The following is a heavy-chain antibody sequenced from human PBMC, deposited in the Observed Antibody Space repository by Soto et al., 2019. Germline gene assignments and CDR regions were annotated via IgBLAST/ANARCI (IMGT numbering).Heavy chain of an antibody. D-gene: IGHD2-2*01. J-gene: IGHJ6*02. CDR2: IWYDGSNK. Sequence: GGSLRLSCAASGFTFSSYGMHWVRQAPGKGLEWVAVIWYDGSNKYYADSVKGRFTISRDNSKNTLYLQMNSLRAEDTAVYYCARELNIVVVPAAARDYYYGMDVWGQGTTVTVSS. CDR3: ARELNIVVVPAAARDYYYGMDV. CDR1: GFTFSSYG. V-gene: IGHV3-33*01.